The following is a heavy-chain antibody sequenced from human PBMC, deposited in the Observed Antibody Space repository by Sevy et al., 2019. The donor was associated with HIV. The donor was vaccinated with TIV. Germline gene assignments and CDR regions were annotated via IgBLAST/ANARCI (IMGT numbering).Heavy chain of an antibody. Sequence: GGSLRLSCAASGFTFGNYWMHWVRQAPGKGLVWVSRITGDGSSTGDADSVKGRFTISRDNAKNTLFLQMNSLRAEDTAVYYCARDQNTWYFDLWGSGTLVTVSS. CDR3: ARDQNTWYFDL. CDR1: GFTFGNYW. V-gene: IGHV3-74*01. CDR2: ITGDGSST. J-gene: IGHJ2*01.